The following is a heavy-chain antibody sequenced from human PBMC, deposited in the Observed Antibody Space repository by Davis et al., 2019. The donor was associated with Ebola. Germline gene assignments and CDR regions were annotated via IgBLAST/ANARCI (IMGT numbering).Heavy chain of an antibody. V-gene: IGHV4-39*07. D-gene: IGHD2-8*01. CDR3: ARLGYCTNGVCFDY. CDR2: IYYSGST. J-gene: IGHJ4*02. Sequence: GSLRLSCTVSGGSISSSSYYWGWIRQPPGKGLEWIGSIYYSGSTNYNPSLKSRVTISVDTSKNQFSLKLSSVTAADTAVYYCARLGYCTNGVCFDYWGQGTLVTVSS. CDR1: GGSISSSSYY.